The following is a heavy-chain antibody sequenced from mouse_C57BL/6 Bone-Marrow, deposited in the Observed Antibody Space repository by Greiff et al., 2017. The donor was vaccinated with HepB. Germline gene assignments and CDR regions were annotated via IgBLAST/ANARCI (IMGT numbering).Heavy chain of an antibody. Sequence: EVQRVESGGGLVQPGGSLKLSCEASGFTFSDYYMYWVRHTPEKRLEWVAYISNGGGSTYYPDTVQDRFTISRDNAKNTLYLQMSRLKSEDTAMYYCARHQTMVTSYYYAMDYWGQGTSVTVSS. CDR1: GFTFSDYY. V-gene: IGHV5-12*01. D-gene: IGHD2-2*01. CDR3: ARHQTMVTSYYYAMDY. CDR2: ISNGGGST. J-gene: IGHJ4*01.